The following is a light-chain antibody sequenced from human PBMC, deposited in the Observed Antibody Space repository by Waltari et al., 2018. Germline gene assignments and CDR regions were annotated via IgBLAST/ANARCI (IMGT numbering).Light chain of an antibody. CDR3: MQALQSPLT. CDR2: LGS. J-gene: IGKJ4*01. V-gene: IGKV2-28*01. CDR1: RSLLHSSGYNY. Sequence: DIVMTQSPLSLPVTPGEPAPIPCKSSRSLLHSSGYNYVDWYLQKPGQSPQLLISLGSNRASGVPDRFSGSGSGTDFTLKISRVEAEDVGVYYCMQALQSPLTFGGGTKVEIK.